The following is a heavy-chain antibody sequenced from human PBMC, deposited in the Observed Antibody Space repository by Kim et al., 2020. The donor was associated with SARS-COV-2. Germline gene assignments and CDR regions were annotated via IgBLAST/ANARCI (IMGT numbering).Heavy chain of an antibody. CDR3: VAGPLLPRDREDV. Sequence: SETLSLTCTVSGGSISSYYWSWIRQPAGKGLEWIGRIYTSGSTNYNPSLKSRVTMSVDTSKNQFSLKLSSVTAADTAVYYCVAGPLLPRDREDVWGKGTTVTVSS. CDR1: GGSISSYY. J-gene: IGHJ6*04. V-gene: IGHV4-4*07. D-gene: IGHD2-15*01. CDR2: IYTSGST.